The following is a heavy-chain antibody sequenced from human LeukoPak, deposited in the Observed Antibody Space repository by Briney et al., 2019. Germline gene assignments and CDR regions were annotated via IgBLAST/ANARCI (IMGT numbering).Heavy chain of an antibody. J-gene: IGHJ4*02. CDR2: ISGSGGST. Sequence: GGSLRLSCAASRFTFSTYGMSWVRQAPGKGLEWVSSISGSGGSTNYADSVKGRFTISRDNSKNTLYLQMNSLRDEDTAVYYCAKSSYYDSSGYYREYYFDFWGQGTLVTVSS. D-gene: IGHD3-22*01. CDR3: AKSSYYDSSGYYREYYFDF. V-gene: IGHV3-23*01. CDR1: RFTFSTYG.